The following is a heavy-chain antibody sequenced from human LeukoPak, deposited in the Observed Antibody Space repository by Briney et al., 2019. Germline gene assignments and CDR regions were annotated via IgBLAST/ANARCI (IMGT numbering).Heavy chain of an antibody. CDR1: GGPISSSNW. V-gene: IGHV4-4*02. CDR2: IYHSGST. Sequence: PSGTLSLTCAVSGGPISSSNWRSLGRQPPGKGLELIGEIYHSGSTNYNPSLKGRVTISVDKSKNQVSLKLSSVTAADTAVYYCARVGSSSWYRLFHYWPEGPLVTLSS. D-gene: IGHD6-13*01. J-gene: IGHJ4*02. CDR3: ARVGSSSWYRLFHY.